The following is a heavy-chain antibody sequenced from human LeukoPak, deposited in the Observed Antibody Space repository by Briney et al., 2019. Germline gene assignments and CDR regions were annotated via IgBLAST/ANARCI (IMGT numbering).Heavy chain of an antibody. CDR1: GVSISSYY. CDR2: IYYTGST. CDR3: ARVGFYNTPHPIDY. Sequence: SETPSLTCTVFGVSISSYYWSSLRQPPGKGLEWIGYIYYTGSTNYNPSLKSRVTISVDTSKKQFSLELSSVTAADTAVYYCARVGFYNTPHPIDYWGQGTLVTVSS. D-gene: IGHD3-9*01. V-gene: IGHV4-59*01. J-gene: IGHJ4*02.